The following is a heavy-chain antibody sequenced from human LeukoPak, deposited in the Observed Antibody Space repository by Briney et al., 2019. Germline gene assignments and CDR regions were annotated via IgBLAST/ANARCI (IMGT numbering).Heavy chain of an antibody. CDR1: GGSISGYY. CDR3: ARYIPARPGFDY. CDR2: IYTSGST. J-gene: IGHJ4*02. Sequence: SGTLSLTCTVSGGSISGYYWSWIRQPAGKGLEWIGRIYTSGSTNYNPSLKSRVTMSVDTSKNQFSLKLSSVTVADTAVYYCARYIPARPGFDYWGQGTLVTVSS. V-gene: IGHV4-4*07. D-gene: IGHD6-6*01.